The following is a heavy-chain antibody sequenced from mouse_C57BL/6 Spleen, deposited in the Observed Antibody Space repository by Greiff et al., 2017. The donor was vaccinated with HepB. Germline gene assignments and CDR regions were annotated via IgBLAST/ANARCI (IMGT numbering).Heavy chain of an antibody. J-gene: IGHJ2*01. Sequence: EVQGVESGGGLVKPGGSLKLSCAASGFTFSDYGMHWVRQAPEKGLEWVAYISSGSSTIYYADTVKGRFTIYRDNAKNTLFLQMTSLRSEDTAMYYCARAPLFDYWGQGTTLTVSS. V-gene: IGHV5-17*01. CDR2: ISSGSSTI. CDR1: GFTFSDYG. CDR3: ARAPLFDY.